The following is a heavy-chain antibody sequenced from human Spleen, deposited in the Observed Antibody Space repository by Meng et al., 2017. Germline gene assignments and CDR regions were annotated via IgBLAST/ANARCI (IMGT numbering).Heavy chain of an antibody. V-gene: IGHV1-2*06. D-gene: IGHD6-13*01. CDR2: INPKSGDT. J-gene: IGHJ4*02. CDR1: GYTFTGYY. Sequence: QVHLVQYGAEVKKPGASVKVSCKASGYTFTGYYMHWVRQAPGQGLEWMGRINPKSGDTHYAQRFQGRVTMTGDTSISTAYMELSGLRSDDTAMYYCARDEDISAAGKLFGDYWGQGTLVTASS. CDR3: ARDEDISAAGKLFGDY.